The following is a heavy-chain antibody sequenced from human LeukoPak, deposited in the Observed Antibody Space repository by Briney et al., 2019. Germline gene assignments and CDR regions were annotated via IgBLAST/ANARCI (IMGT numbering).Heavy chain of an antibody. J-gene: IGHJ4*02. CDR3: ARAPPAAAGFSY. D-gene: IGHD6-13*01. V-gene: IGHV1-69*13. CDR1: GGTFSSYA. CDR2: IIPIFGTA. Sequence: ASVKVSCKASGGTFSSYAISWVRQAPGQGLEWMGGIIPIFGTANYAQKFQGRVTITADESTSTAYMELSSLRSEDTAVYYCARAPPAAAGFSYWGQGTLVTVSS.